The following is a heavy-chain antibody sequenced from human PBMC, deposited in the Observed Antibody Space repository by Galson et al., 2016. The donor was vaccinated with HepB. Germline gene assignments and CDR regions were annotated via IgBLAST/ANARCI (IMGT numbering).Heavy chain of an antibody. V-gene: IGHV3-23*01. CDR3: VKDAGRSGRQYFFDS. D-gene: IGHD3-10*01. CDR1: GFSIQMYA. CDR2: INNGGGST. J-gene: IGHJ4*02. Sequence: SLRLSCAASGFSIQMYAINWVRQAPGKGLEWVSSINNGGGSTRYGDFVQGRFTISRDTSKNMVFLDMNRLRAEDTALYFCVKDAGRSGRQYFFDSWGRGTVVTV.